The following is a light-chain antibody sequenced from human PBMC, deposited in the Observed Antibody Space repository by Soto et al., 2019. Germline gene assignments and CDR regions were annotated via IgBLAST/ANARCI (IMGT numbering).Light chain of an antibody. CDR3: QQLYIFPLT. CDR2: DAS. Sequence: DIQMTQSPSTLSASVGDRVTITCRASQTVNTWLAWYQQKPGKAPRVLIFDASSLKTGVPSRFSGGESGTEYTLTISSLQPEDSATYYCQQLYIFPLTFGQGTRLEIK. J-gene: IGKJ5*01. V-gene: IGKV1-5*01. CDR1: QTVNTW.